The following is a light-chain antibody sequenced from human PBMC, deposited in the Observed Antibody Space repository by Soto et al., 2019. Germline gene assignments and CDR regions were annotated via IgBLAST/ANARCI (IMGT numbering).Light chain of an antibody. CDR3: QQLKSFPWT. Sequence: IQMPPSPSTISASVGSRVPITGLASQSINAWLAWYQQTPGKAPNLLIYAASTLQSGVASRFSGSGSGTDFTLTISSLQPEDFATYYCQQLKSFPWTFGQGTRVDIK. V-gene: IGKV1-5*01. CDR1: QSINAW. J-gene: IGKJ1*01. CDR2: AAS.